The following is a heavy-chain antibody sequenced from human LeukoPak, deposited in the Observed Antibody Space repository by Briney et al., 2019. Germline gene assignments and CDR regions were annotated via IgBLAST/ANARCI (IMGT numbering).Heavy chain of an antibody. V-gene: IGHV1-2*02. Sequence: ASVKVSCKASGYTFTGYYMHWVRQAPGQGLEWMGWISPNSGGTNYAQKFQGRVTMTRDTSISTAYMELSRLRSDDTAVYYCARGHPRIAAAGTINWFDPWGQGTLVTVSS. CDR2: ISPNSGGT. D-gene: IGHD6-13*01. CDR3: ARGHPRIAAAGTINWFDP. CDR1: GYTFTGYY. J-gene: IGHJ5*02.